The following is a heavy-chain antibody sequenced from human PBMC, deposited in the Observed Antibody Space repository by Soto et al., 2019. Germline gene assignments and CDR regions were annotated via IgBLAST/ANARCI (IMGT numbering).Heavy chain of an antibody. CDR1: GGSISSGDYY. CDR3: ARRWGPTFDY. J-gene: IGHJ4*02. CDR2: IYYSGST. V-gene: IGHV4-61*08. Sequence: SETLSLTCTVSGGSISSGDYYWSWIRQPPGKGLEWIGYIYYSGSTNYNPSLKSRVTISVDTSKNQFSLKLSSVTAADTAVYYCARRWGPTFDYWGQGTLVTVSS. D-gene: IGHD1-26*01.